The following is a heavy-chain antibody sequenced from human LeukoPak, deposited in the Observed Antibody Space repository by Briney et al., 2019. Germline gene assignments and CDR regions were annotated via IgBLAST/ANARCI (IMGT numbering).Heavy chain of an antibody. V-gene: IGHV3-9*01. D-gene: IGHD3-10*01. Sequence: GGSLRLSCAASGFNFGEYAMHWVRQAPGKDLEWVSGIGWKSEKIVYADSVKGRFTISRDNAKSSLYLEMNSLKPEDSALYYCAKDRFGELLPPTWLDPWGQGTLVTVSS. J-gene: IGHJ5*02. CDR2: IGWKSEKI. CDR1: GFNFGEYA. CDR3: AKDRFGELLPPTWLDP.